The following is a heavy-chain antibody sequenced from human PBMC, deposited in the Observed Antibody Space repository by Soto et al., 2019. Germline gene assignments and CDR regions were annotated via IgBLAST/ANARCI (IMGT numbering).Heavy chain of an antibody. CDR2: IYPGDSDT. CDR3: ALSYDYVWGSYAFDI. J-gene: IGHJ3*02. V-gene: IGHV5-51*01. CDR1: GYSFTSYW. Sequence: GESLKISCNGSGYSFTSYWICWVRQMPWKGLEWMGIIYPGDSDTRYSPSFQGQVTISADKSISTAYLQWSSLKASDTAMYYCALSYDYVWGSYAFDIWGQGTMVTVSS. D-gene: IGHD3-16*01.